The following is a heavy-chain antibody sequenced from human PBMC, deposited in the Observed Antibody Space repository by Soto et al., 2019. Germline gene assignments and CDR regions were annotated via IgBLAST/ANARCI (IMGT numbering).Heavy chain of an antibody. CDR2: ISDYNGNT. CDR1: GYTFTSYG. V-gene: IGHV1-18*01. D-gene: IGHD1-26*01. J-gene: IGHJ5*02. Sequence: QVQLVQSGAEVKKPGASVKVSCKASGYTFTSYGISWVPQSPGQVLEWMGRISDYNGNTNDAQELQGRVTMTTDTPTSPAYMELECLISDDTAVYYCARVVGALGHWFDPWGQGTLLPVSS. CDR3: ARVVGALGHWFDP.